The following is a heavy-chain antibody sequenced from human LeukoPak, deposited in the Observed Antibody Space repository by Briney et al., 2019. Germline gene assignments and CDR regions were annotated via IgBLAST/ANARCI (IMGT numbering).Heavy chain of an antibody. CDR1: GGSISSYY. D-gene: IGHD3-10*01. J-gene: IGHJ4*02. CDR3: ARGGGPLWFGESLPFDY. CDR2: IYYSGST. Sequence: SETLSLTCTVSGGSISSYYWSWIRQPPGEGLEWIGYIYYSGSTNYNPSLKSRVTVSVDTSKNQFSLKLSSVTAADTAVYYCARGGGPLWFGESLPFDYWGQGTLVTVSS. V-gene: IGHV4-59*01.